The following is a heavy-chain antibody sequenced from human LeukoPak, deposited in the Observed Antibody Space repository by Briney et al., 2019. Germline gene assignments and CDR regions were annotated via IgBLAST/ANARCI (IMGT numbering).Heavy chain of an antibody. V-gene: IGHV4-39*07. CDR3: ARDPDYYDDSGYT. Sequence: SETLSLTCTVSGGSVSSHRFYWDWIRQPPGKGLDWIGSMYYSGGTYYNPSLKSRVTISADTYKNQVSLKLSSVTAADTAVYYCARDPDYYDDSGYTWGQGTLVTVSS. J-gene: IGHJ5*02. CDR1: GGSVSSHRFY. CDR2: MYYSGGT. D-gene: IGHD3-22*01.